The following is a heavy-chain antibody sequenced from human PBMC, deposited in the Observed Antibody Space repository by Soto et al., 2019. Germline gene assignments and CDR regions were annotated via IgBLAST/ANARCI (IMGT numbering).Heavy chain of an antibody. CDR2: ISAYNGNT. V-gene: IGHV1-18*01. CDR3: ARDGLAAMVGKI. CDR1: GYTFTSNG. Sequence: GASAKVSSKASGYTFTSNGISWVRQAPGQGLEWMGWISAYNGNTNYAQKLQGRVTMTTDTSTSTAYMELRSLRSDDTAVYYCARDGLAAMVGKIWGQGTMVTVSS. J-gene: IGHJ3*02. D-gene: IGHD5-18*01.